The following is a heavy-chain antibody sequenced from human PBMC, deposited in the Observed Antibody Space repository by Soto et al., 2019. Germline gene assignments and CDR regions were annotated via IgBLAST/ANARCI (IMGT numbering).Heavy chain of an antibody. Sequence: VGSLRLSCAASVFTFSSYAMSCVRQSPGKWLEWVSAISGSGGSTYYADSVKGRFTISRDNSKNTLYLQMNSLRAEDTAVYYCAKIVAYCGGDCYSMFPGFEYWGQGTLVSVSS. CDR2: ISGSGGST. CDR1: VFTFSSYA. D-gene: IGHD2-21*02. J-gene: IGHJ4*02. CDR3: AKIVAYCGGDCYSMFPGFEY. V-gene: IGHV3-23*01.